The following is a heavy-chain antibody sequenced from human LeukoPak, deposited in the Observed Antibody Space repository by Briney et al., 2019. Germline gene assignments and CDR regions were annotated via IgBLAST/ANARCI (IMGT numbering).Heavy chain of an antibody. Sequence: GASVKVSCKASGYTFASYAMNWVRQAPGQGLEWMGWINTNTGNPTYAQGFTGRFVFSLDTSVSTAYLQISSLKAEDTAVYYCARGFFVDTAMVPLDYWGQGTLVTVSS. D-gene: IGHD5-18*01. CDR3: ARGFFVDTAMVPLDY. V-gene: IGHV7-4-1*02. CDR2: INTNTGNP. CDR1: GYTFASYA. J-gene: IGHJ4*02.